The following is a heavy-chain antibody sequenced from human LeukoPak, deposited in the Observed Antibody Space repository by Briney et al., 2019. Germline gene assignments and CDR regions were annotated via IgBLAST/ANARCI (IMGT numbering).Heavy chain of an antibody. Sequence: GGSLRLSCAASGFTFSSYWMSWVRQAPGKGLEWVSAISGSGGSTYYADSVKGRFTISRDNAKNSLYLQMNSLRAEDTAVYYCARGPAASGYCDSRGRYGYFDYWGQGTLVTVSS. J-gene: IGHJ4*02. D-gene: IGHD3-22*01. V-gene: IGHV3-23*01. CDR3: ARGPAASGYCDSRGRYGYFDY. CDR1: GFTFSSYW. CDR2: ISGSGGST.